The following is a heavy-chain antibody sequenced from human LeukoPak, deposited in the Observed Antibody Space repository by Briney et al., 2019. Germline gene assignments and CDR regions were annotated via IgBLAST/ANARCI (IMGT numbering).Heavy chain of an antibody. CDR2: IWYDGSNK. Sequence: GGSLRLSCAASGFTFNRYAMHWVRQAASKGLEWVACIWYDGSNKYYADLVKGRFTVSRDNSKNTLYLQMNSLRADDTAVYYCAKDERGYYDSSGFFGAIDYWGQGSLVSVSS. CDR1: GFTFNRYA. V-gene: IGHV3-30*02. J-gene: IGHJ4*02. D-gene: IGHD3-22*01. CDR3: AKDERGYYDSSGFFGAIDY.